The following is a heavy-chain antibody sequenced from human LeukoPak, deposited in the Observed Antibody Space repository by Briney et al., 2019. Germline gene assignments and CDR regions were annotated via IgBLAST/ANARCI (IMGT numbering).Heavy chain of an antibody. Sequence: GGSLRLSCAASGFTFSSYSMNWVRQAPGKGLEWVSSISSSSSYIYYADSVKGRFTISRDNSKNTLYLQMNSLRAEDTAVYYCAKDPYYDILTGFRNWFDPWGQGTLVTVSS. CDR2: ISSSSSYI. J-gene: IGHJ5*02. V-gene: IGHV3-21*04. CDR1: GFTFSSYS. CDR3: AKDPYYDILTGFRNWFDP. D-gene: IGHD3-9*01.